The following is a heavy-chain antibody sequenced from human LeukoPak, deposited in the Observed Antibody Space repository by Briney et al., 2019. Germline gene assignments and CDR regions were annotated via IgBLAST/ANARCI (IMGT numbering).Heavy chain of an antibody. CDR3: ARLWGGSSGYYY. J-gene: IGHJ4*02. CDR1: GFAFSDYY. V-gene: IGHV3-11*03. CDR2: ISPSSSYT. Sequence: GGSLRLSCAASGFAFSDYYLSWVRQAPGKGLEWVSFISPSSSYTNYADSVKGRFTISRDNAKNSLYLQMSSLRAEDTAVYYCARLWGGSSGYYYWGQGTLVTVSS. D-gene: IGHD3-22*01.